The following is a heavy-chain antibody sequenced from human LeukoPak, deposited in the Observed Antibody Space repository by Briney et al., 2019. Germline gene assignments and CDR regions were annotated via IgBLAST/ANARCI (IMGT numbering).Heavy chain of an antibody. Sequence: PSETLSLTCTVPGGSISSYYWSWIRQPPGKGLEWIGYIYYSGRTNYNPSLKSRVTISVDTSKNQFSLKLSSVTAADTAVYYCAHRQASIAARRRGFDYWGQGTLVTVSS. D-gene: IGHD6-6*01. J-gene: IGHJ4*02. CDR1: GGSISSYY. V-gene: IGHV4-59*12. CDR2: IYYSGRT. CDR3: AHRQASIAARRRGFDY.